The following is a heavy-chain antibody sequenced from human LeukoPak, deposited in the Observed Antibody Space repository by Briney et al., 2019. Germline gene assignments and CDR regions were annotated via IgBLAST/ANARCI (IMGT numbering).Heavy chain of an antibody. Sequence: PGGSLRLSCAASGFTFSSYGMHWVRQAPGEGLEWVAFIRYDGSNEYYADSVKGRFTISRDNSKNTLYLQMNSLRTEDTAVYYCARDPTGYAGGDIWGQGTMVTVSS. D-gene: IGHD5-12*01. J-gene: IGHJ3*02. CDR2: IRYDGSNE. CDR1: GFTFSSYG. CDR3: ARDPTGYAGGDI. V-gene: IGHV3-30*02.